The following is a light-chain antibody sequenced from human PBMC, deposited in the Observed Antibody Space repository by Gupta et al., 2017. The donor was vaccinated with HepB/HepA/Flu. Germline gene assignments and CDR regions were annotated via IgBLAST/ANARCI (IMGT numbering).Light chain of an antibody. J-gene: IGKJ1*01. CDR2: KAS. CDR3: QQYDTLGT. CDR1: QSISTW. Sequence: DTQMTQSPSTLSASVGDRVTITCRASQSISTWLAWYQHKPGKAPKLLIHKASSLKSGVPSRFSGSGSGTEFTLTISSLQPDDSATYYCQQYDTLGTFGQGTKVEIK. V-gene: IGKV1-5*03.